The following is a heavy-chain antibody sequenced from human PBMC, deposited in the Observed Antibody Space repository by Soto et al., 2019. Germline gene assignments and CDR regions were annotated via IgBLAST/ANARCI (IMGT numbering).Heavy chain of an antibody. CDR3: SSKAGWEYSSSSGPPVFGP. V-gene: IGHV3-23*01. J-gene: IGHJ5*02. D-gene: IGHD6-6*01. CDR1: GFTFSSYA. Sequence: GGSLRLSCAASGFTFSSYAMSWVRQAPGKGLEWVSAISGSGGSTYYADSVKGRFTISRDNSKNTLYLQMNSLRAEDTAVYYCSSKAGWEYSSSSGPPVFGPWVQETLVTVSS. CDR2: ISGSGGST.